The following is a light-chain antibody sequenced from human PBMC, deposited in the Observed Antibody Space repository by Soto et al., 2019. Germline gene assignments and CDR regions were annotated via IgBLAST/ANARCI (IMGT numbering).Light chain of an antibody. J-gene: IGKJ1*01. Sequence: DIQMTQSPSTLSASVGDRVTITCRASQSISGSLAWYQQKPGKAPKLLIYEASNLKSGVPSRFSGSGSGTEYTLIISSLQPDDSASYYCQQYNGYWTFGQGTRAENK. CDR1: QSISGS. CDR3: QQYNGYWT. CDR2: EAS. V-gene: IGKV1-5*03.